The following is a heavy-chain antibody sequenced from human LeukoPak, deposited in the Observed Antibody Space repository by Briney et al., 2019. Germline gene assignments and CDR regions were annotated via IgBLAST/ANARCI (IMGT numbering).Heavy chain of an antibody. V-gene: IGHV4-59*01. D-gene: IGHD4-17*01. J-gene: IGHJ4*02. Sequence: SETLSLTCTVSGGSISSYYRSWIRQPPGRGLEWIGYIYYSGSTNYNPSLKSRVTISVDTSKNQFSLKLSSVTAADTAVYYCARSLYGDYEDNFDYWGQGTLVTVSS. CDR3: ARSLYGDYEDNFDY. CDR1: GGSISSYY. CDR2: IYYSGST.